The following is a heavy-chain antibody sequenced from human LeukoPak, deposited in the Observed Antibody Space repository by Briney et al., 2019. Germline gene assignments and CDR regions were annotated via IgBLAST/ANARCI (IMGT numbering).Heavy chain of an antibody. J-gene: IGHJ4*02. CDR1: GYTFTGYY. V-gene: IGHV1-2*02. D-gene: IGHD3-10*01. Sequence: ASVKVSCTASGYTFTGYYMHWVRQAPGQGREGMGWINPNSGGTNYAQKFQGRVTMTRDTSISTAYMELSRLRSDDTAVYYCARGLLWFGELDLYYFDYWGQGTLVTVSS. CDR2: INPNSGGT. CDR3: ARGLLWFGELDLYYFDY.